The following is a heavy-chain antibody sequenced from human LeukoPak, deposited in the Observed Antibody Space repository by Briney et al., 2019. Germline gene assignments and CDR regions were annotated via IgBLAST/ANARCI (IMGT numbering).Heavy chain of an antibody. D-gene: IGHD2-2*01. V-gene: IGHV3-23*01. Sequence: GGSLRLSCATSGFTFSNYAMGWVRQAPGKGLEWVSAVSSSGNSAVYTDSVRGRFTISRDNSKNTLYLQMNSLRAEDTAVYYCAKDAPVNIVVVPAANSWGQGTLVTVSS. CDR1: GFTFSNYA. CDR2: VSSSGNSA. J-gene: IGHJ4*02. CDR3: AKDAPVNIVVVPAANS.